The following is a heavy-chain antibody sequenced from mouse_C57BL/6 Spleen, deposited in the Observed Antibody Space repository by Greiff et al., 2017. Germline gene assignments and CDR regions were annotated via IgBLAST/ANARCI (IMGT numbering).Heavy chain of an antibody. Sequence: QVQLQQPGAELVMPGASVKLSCKASGYTFTSYWMHWVKQRPGQGLEWIGEIDPSDSYTNYNQKFKGKSTLTVDKSSSTAYMQLSSLTSEDSAVYDCARRGYYGSSYRAMDYWGQGTSVTVSS. CDR2: IDPSDSYT. CDR1: GYTFTSYW. CDR3: ARRGYYGSSYRAMDY. J-gene: IGHJ4*01. V-gene: IGHV1-69*01. D-gene: IGHD1-1*01.